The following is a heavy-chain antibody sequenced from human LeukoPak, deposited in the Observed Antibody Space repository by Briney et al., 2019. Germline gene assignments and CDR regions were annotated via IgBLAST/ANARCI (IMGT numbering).Heavy chain of an antibody. CDR1: GFPFSNFA. Sequence: GGSLRLSCAASGFPFSNFALHWVRQAPGKGLEWVAVISYDGSNKYYADSVKGRFTISRDNSKNTLYLQMNSLRAEDTAVYYCARDRDYGGNSAFNYWGQGTLVTVSS. CDR3: ARDRDYGGNSAFNY. J-gene: IGHJ4*02. CDR2: ISYDGSNK. V-gene: IGHV3-30-3*01. D-gene: IGHD4-17*01.